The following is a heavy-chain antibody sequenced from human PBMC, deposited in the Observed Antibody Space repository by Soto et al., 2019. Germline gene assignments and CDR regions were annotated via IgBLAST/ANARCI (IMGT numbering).Heavy chain of an antibody. CDR2: INAGNGNT. Sequence: ASVKVSFKASGYTFTSYAMHWLRQAPGQRLEWMGWINAGNGNTKYSQKFQGRVTITRDTSASTAYMELSSLRSEDTAVYYCARGYCSSTSCYGAHLSFDYWGQGTLVTVSS. CDR3: ARGYCSSTSCYGAHLSFDY. V-gene: IGHV1-3*01. CDR1: GYTFTSYA. D-gene: IGHD2-2*01. J-gene: IGHJ4*02.